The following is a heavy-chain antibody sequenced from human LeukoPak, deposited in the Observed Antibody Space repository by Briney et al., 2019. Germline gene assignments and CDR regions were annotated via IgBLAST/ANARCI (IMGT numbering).Heavy chain of an antibody. CDR2: INHSGST. CDR1: GGSFSGYY. Sequence: SSETLSLTCAVYGGSFSGYYWSWIRQPPGKGLEWIGEINHSGSTNYNPSLKSRVTISVDTSKNQFSLKLSSVTAAGTAVYYRARGELPYFDYWGQGTLVTVSS. V-gene: IGHV4-34*01. J-gene: IGHJ4*02. CDR3: ARGELPYFDY. D-gene: IGHD1-26*01.